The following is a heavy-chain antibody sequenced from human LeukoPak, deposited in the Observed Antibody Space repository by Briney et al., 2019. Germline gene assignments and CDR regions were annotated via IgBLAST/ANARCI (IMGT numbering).Heavy chain of an antibody. CDR1: GYTYTSYD. V-gene: IGHV1-8*01. D-gene: IGHD1-26*01. CDR2: MNPNRGKK. J-gene: IGHJ5*02. CDR3: ARGSLLTWYSGCSHNWFDP. Sequence: ASVNVSCKSSGYTYTSYDINGVRQATGKGGEGMGWMNPNRGKKGKAHKLQGRVTMTRNTSISTAYMELSSLRSQDTAVYYCARGSLLTWYSGCSHNWFDPWGQGTLVTVSS.